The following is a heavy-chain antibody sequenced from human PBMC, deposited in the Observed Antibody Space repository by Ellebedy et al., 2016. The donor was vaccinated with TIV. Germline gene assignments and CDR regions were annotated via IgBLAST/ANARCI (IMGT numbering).Heavy chain of an antibody. Sequence: ASVKVSXXASGGTFSSYAISWVRQATGQGLEWMGWMNPNSGNTGYAQKFQGRVTMTRNTSISTAYMELSSLRSEDTAVYYCTRTMVRGVIGPIYWGQGTLVTVSS. J-gene: IGHJ4*02. CDR3: TRTMVRGVIGPIY. CDR1: GGTFSSYA. D-gene: IGHD3-10*01. CDR2: MNPNSGNT. V-gene: IGHV1-8*02.